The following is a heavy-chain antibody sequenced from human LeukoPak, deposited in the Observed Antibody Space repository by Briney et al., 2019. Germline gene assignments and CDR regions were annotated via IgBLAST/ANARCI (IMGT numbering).Heavy chain of an antibody. CDR2: IIPIFGTA. CDR1: GGTFSSYA. D-gene: IGHD3-22*01. V-gene: IGHV1-69*06. CDR3: ASAGSSGCYFDY. J-gene: IGHJ4*02. Sequence: GSSVKVSCKASGGTFSSYAISWVRQAPGQGLEWMGGIIPIFGTANYAQKFQGRVTITADKSTSTAYMELSSLRSEDRAVYYCASAGSSGCYFDYWGQGTLVTVSS.